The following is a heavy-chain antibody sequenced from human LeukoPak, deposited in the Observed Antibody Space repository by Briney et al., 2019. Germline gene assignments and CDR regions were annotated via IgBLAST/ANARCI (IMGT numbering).Heavy chain of an antibody. CDR3: ARRYYYGSGSYPFDP. CDR1: GGSISGYY. CDR2: INHSGST. Sequence: SETLSLTCTVSGGSISGYYRSWIRQPPGKGLEWIGEINHSGSTNYNLSLKSRVTISVDTSKNQFSLKLSSVTAADTAVYYCARRYYYGSGSYPFDPWGQGTLVTVSS. J-gene: IGHJ5*02. V-gene: IGHV4-34*01. D-gene: IGHD3-10*01.